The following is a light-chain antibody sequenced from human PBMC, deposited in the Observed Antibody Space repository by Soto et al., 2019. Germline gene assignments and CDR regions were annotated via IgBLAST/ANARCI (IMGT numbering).Light chain of an antibody. CDR1: QTIGNY. V-gene: IGKV1-39*01. CDR2: AAS. CDR3: QKYNSAPLT. Sequence: DIQMTQSPSSLSASVGDRVSITCRASQTIGNYLIWYQHTPGKAPKVLIYAASNLKIGVPSRFNGSGSGTDFTLTISSLQPEDVATYYCQKYNSAPLTFGGGTKVDIK. J-gene: IGKJ4*01.